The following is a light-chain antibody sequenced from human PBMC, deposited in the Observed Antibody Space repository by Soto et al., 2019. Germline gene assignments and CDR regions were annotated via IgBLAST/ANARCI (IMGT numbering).Light chain of an antibody. CDR1: QDVRNW. J-gene: IGKJ1*01. Sequence: DIQMTQSPSFVSASVGDRVTITCRASQDVRNWLDWYQQKPGQAPQLLIYPSSSLQSGVPARFSGSASGTAFTLTISSLQPEDFATYYCQQGHSLPRTVGQGTRVEI. V-gene: IGKV1-12*01. CDR2: PSS. CDR3: QQGHSLPRT.